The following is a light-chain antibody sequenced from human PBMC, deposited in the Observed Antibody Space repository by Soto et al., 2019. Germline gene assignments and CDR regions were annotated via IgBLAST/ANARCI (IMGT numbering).Light chain of an antibody. CDR1: QSISDT. J-gene: IGKJ1*01. CDR2: GAS. CDR3: QQKGT. V-gene: IGKV3-15*01. Sequence: EIVMTHSPATLSVSPWGIATLSCRASQSISDTLAWYQQKPGQAPRLLIYGASTRATGIPARFSGSGSGTEFTLTISSLQPEDFATYYCQQKGTFGQGTKVDIK.